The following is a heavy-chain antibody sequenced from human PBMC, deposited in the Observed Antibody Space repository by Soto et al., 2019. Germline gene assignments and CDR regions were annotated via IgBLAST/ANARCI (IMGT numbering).Heavy chain of an antibody. D-gene: IGHD4-4*01. CDR1: GFTFSNYA. CDR2: ISSSGDSP. J-gene: IGHJ4*02. Sequence: GGSLRLSCAASGFTFSNYAMSWVRQAPGKGLEWVSAISSSGDSPYYADSVKGRFTVSRDNSKNTLYLQMNSLRAEDTAVYYCAKTSNYDPTTYFDYWGQGTLVTVSS. V-gene: IGHV3-23*01. CDR3: AKTSNYDPTTYFDY.